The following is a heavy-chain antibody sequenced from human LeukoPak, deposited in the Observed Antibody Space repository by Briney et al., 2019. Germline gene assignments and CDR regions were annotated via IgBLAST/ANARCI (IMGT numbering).Heavy chain of an antibody. V-gene: IGHV3-30*18. CDR3: AKARYQLLFRGPFDY. CDR2: ISYDGSNK. CDR1: GFTFSSYG. J-gene: IGHJ4*02. D-gene: IGHD2-2*01. Sequence: TGGSLRLSCAASGFTFSSYGMHWVRQAPGKGLEWVAVISYDGSNKYYADSVKGRFTISRDNSKNTLYLQMSSLRAEDTAVYYCAKARYQLLFRGPFDYWGQGTLVTVSS.